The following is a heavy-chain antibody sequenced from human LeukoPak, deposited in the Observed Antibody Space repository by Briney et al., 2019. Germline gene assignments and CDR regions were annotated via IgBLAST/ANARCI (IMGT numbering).Heavy chain of an antibody. Sequence: PGGSPRLSCAASGFTFDDYAMHWVRQAPGKGLEWVSGISWNSGSIGYADSVKGRFTISRDNAKNSLYLQMNSLRAEDTALYYCAKDLQWEPESDPWGQGTLVTVSS. CDR2: ISWNSGSI. CDR1: GFTFDDYA. J-gene: IGHJ5*02. D-gene: IGHD1-26*01. CDR3: AKDLQWEPESDP. V-gene: IGHV3-9*01.